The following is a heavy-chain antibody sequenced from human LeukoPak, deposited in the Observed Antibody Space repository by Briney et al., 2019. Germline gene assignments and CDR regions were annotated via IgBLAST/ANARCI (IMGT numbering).Heavy chain of an antibody. CDR3: ARVDQKEIVYYYGMDV. CDR2: ISYDGSNK. J-gene: IGHJ6*02. V-gene: IGHV3-30-3*01. D-gene: IGHD5-12*01. Sequence: GGSLRLSCAASGFTFSSYAMHWVRQAPGKGLEWVAVISYDGSNKYYADSVKGRFTISRDNSKNTLYLQMNSLRAEDTAVYYCARVDQKEIVYYYGMDVWGQGTTVTVSS. CDR1: GFTFSSYA.